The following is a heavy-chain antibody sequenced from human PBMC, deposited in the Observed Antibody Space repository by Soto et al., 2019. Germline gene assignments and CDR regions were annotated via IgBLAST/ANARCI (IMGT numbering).Heavy chain of an antibody. V-gene: IGHV4-59*01. J-gene: IGHJ4*02. CDR1: GGSISSYF. CDR3: ARDLAAVPRGFDH. D-gene: IGHD6-13*01. Sequence: PSETLSLTCTVSGGSISSYFYIWVRQPPGKGLEWIGSVYYTGTTDYNPSLKSRVTISVDTSKTQFSLNLRSVTAADTAVYYCARDLAAVPRGFDHWGRGTLVTVSS. CDR2: VYYTGTT.